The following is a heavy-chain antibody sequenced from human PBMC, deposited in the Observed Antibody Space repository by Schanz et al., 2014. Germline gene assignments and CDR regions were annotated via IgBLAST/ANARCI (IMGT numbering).Heavy chain of an antibody. CDR2: MNPNSGNP. CDR3: ARGRTFDY. J-gene: IGHJ4*02. CDR1: GYTFTSYD. Sequence: QVQLIQSGAEVKKPGASVKVSCTASGYTFTSYDINWVRQAPGQGLEWLGWMNPNSGNPGFAQKFRGRVTMTRNTSMSTAYIELHILTSEDTAVYYGARGRTFDYWGQGTLXTVSA. V-gene: IGHV1-8*01.